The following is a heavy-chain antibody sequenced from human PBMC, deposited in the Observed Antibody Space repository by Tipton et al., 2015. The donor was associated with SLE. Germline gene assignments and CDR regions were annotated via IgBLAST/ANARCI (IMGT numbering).Heavy chain of an antibody. CDR2: IHYSGTT. CDR3: ARNKAVAGTVIEY. CDR1: GGSITNHY. Sequence: TLSLTCTVSGGSITNHYWNWIRQPPGKGLEWIGYIHYSGTTHDNPSLKSRVTMSVDMSKNQFSLRLTSVTAADTALYYCARNKAVAGTVIEYWGPGTLVTVSS. J-gene: IGHJ4*02. V-gene: IGHV4-59*11. D-gene: IGHD6-19*01.